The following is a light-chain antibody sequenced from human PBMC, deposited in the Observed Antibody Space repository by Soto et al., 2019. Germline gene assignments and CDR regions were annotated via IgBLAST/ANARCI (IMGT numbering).Light chain of an antibody. V-gene: IGKV1-5*01. CDR1: QSISGW. J-gene: IGKJ2*01. CDR3: QQYNSYSVNA. CDR2: DAP. Sequence: DIQMTQSPYTLSPSVGDRVSITCRASQSISGWLAWYQQKPGKAPKLLIYDAPSLESGVPSRFSGSGSGTEFSLTIRRLQPDDFATYYCQQYNSYSVNAFGQGTKLEIK.